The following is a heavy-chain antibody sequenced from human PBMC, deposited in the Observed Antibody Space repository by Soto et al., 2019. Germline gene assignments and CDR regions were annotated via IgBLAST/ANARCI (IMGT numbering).Heavy chain of an antibody. CDR2: ISNTGSII. J-gene: IGHJ6*02. CDR1: GCPFSSYN. V-gene: IGHV3-48*02. Sequence: PGGSLRLSCAASGCPFSSYNMNWVRQAPGKGLEWVSHISNTGSIIYYADSVKGRFAISRDNGKNSLYLQMNSLRDEDTAVYYCARISDYYDSSGYYGPEGGYYYYGMDVWGQGTTVTVSS. CDR3: ARISDYYDSSGYYGPEGGYYYYGMDV. D-gene: IGHD3-22*01.